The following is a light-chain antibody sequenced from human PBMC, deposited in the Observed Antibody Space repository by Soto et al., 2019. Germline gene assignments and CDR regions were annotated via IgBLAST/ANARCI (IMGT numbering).Light chain of an antibody. CDR3: QQYNNWPPT. J-gene: IGKJ2*01. Sequence: EIVMTQSPATLSVSPGERATLSCRASQSVGSSLAWYQQKPGQAPRLLIYGASARATGTPARFTGSGSGTEFTLTISSLQSEDFAVYYCQQYNNWPPTFGQGTKLEI. CDR1: QSVGSS. V-gene: IGKV3-15*01. CDR2: GAS.